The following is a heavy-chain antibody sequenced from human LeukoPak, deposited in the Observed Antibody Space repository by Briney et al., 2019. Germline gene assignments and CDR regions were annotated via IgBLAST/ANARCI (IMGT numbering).Heavy chain of an antibody. D-gene: IGHD5-12*01. CDR3: ARGIKRRDGYNYNLDY. CDR2: IIPILGIA. CDR1: GGTFSSYA. Sequence: SVTASCKASGGTFSSYAISWVRQAPGQGLEWMGRIIPILGIANYAQKFQGRVTITADKSTSTAYMELSSLRSEDTAVYYCARGIKRRDGYNYNLDYWGQGTLVTVSS. J-gene: IGHJ4*02. V-gene: IGHV1-69*04.